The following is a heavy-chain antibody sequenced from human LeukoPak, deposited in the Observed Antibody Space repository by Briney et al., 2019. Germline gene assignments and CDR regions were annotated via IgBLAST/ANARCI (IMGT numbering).Heavy chain of an antibody. V-gene: IGHV1-8*02. Sequence: ASVKVSCKASGYTFTGYYMHWVRQAPGQGLEWMGWMNPNSGNTGYAQKFQGRVTMTRNTSISTAYMELSSLRSEDTAVYYCARGKRWFGFDPWGQGTLVTVSS. CDR2: MNPNSGNT. J-gene: IGHJ5*02. CDR1: GYTFTGYY. CDR3: ARGKRWFGFDP. D-gene: IGHD3-10*01.